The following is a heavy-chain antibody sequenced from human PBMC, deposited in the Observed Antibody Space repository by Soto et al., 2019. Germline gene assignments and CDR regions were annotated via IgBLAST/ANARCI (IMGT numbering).Heavy chain of an antibody. CDR1: GVTFSSYY. V-gene: IGHV3-7*03. CDR3: ARDAADTARVWGTYCYYYGMEV. J-gene: IGHJ6*01. CDR2: IKQDGSDK. Sequence: GGSLRLPCAASGVTFSSYYMSWVRQAPGKGLEWVANIKQDGSDKYNVASVKGGFTISSATAKNSLYLQMNGLRAEDTDVYYCARDAADTARVWGTYCYYYGMEVWGQGTTVT. D-gene: IGHD5-18*01.